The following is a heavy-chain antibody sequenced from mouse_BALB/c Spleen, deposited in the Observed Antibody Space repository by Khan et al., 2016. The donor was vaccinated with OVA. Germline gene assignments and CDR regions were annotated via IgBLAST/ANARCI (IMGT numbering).Heavy chain of an antibody. CDR3: AREGYRYDGAWFAY. CDR2: INPYNGGT. J-gene: IGHJ3*01. CDR1: GYSFTGYT. V-gene: IGHV1-18*01. D-gene: IGHD2-14*01. Sequence: VQLKESGPELVKPGASMKISCKASGYSFTGYTMNWVKQSHGKNLEWIGLINPYNGGTSYNQKFKGKATLTVDKSSSTAYMELLSLTSEDSAVYYCAREGYRYDGAWFAYWGQGTLVTVSA.